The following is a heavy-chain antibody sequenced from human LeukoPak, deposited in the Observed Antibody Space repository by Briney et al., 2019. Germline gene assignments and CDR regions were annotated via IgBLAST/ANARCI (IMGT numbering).Heavy chain of an antibody. D-gene: IGHD3-3*01. Sequence: ASVKVSCKASGYTFTSYAMHWVRQAPGQRLEWMGWINAGNGNTKYSQKLQGRVTMTTDTSTSTAYMELRSLRSDDTAVYYCARGANDFWSGTVVRFDPWGQGTLVTVSS. CDR3: ARGANDFWSGTVVRFDP. J-gene: IGHJ5*02. V-gene: IGHV1-3*01. CDR1: GYTFTSYA. CDR2: INAGNGNT.